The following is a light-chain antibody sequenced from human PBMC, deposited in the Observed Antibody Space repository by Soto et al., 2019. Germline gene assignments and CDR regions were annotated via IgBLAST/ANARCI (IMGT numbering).Light chain of an antibody. CDR1: QSISSW. J-gene: IGKJ1*01. V-gene: IGKV1-5*01. CDR2: DAS. Sequence: DIQMTQSPSTLSASVGDRVTITCRASQSISSWLAWYQQKPGKAPKLLIYDASSLESGVPSRFSGSGSGTEFSLTITSLHPDDFGTYYCQQYKSYTWTVGQGTKV. CDR3: QQYKSYTWT.